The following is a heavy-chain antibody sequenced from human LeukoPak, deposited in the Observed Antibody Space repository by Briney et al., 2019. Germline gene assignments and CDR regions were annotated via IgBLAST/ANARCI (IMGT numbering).Heavy chain of an antibody. CDR2: IIPMFGTT. D-gene: IGHD4-11*01. Sequence: ASVKVSCKASGYTFTSYYMHWVRQAPGQGLEWMGRIIPMFGTTNYAQNFQGRVTITTDESTSTAYMEVSSLRIEDTAVYYCASVTVTTWAPDGHMDVWGKGTTVTVSS. V-gene: IGHV1-69*05. CDR1: GYTFTSYY. J-gene: IGHJ6*03. CDR3: ASVTVTTWAPDGHMDV.